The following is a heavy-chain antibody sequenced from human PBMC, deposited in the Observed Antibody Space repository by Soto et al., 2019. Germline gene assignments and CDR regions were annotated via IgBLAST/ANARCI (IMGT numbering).Heavy chain of an antibody. CDR3: AKEPHYGGNYYFDY. J-gene: IGHJ4*02. CDR2: ISYDGSNK. D-gene: IGHD4-17*01. V-gene: IGHV3-30*18. CDR1: GFTFSSYG. Sequence: PGGSLRLSCAASGFTFSSYGMHWVRQAPGKGLEWVAVISYDGSNKYYADSVKGRFTISRDNSKNTLYLQMNSLRAEDTAVYYCAKEPHYGGNYYFDYWGQGTLVTVSS.